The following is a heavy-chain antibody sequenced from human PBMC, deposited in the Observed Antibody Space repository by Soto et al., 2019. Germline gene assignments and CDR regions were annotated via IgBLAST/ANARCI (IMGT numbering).Heavy chain of an antibody. D-gene: IGHD3-10*01. CDR1: GYSFTSYW. Sequence: GESLKISCKGSGYSFTSYWIGWVRQMPGKGLEWMGIIYPGDSDTRYSPSFQGQVTISADKSISTAYLQWSSLKASDTAMYYCERRGVRGAETNWFDPWGQGTLVTVSS. V-gene: IGHV5-51*01. CDR3: ERRGVRGAETNWFDP. J-gene: IGHJ5*02. CDR2: IYPGDSDT.